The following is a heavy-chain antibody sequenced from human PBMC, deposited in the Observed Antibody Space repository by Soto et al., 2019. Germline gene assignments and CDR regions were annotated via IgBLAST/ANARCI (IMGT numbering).Heavy chain of an antibody. V-gene: IGHV1-69*13. CDR2: IIPIFGTA. D-gene: IGHD1-20*01. J-gene: IGHJ6*02. CDR1: GGTFSSYG. CDR3: ARDGGPNLKPYGMEV. Sequence: ASVKGSWKASGGTFSSYGISWVRQAPGQGLEWIGGIIPIFGTANYAQHFQGRVTIHADESTSTAYMELSSLRSEDTAVYYCARDGGPNLKPYGMEVWGQGTTDNVSS.